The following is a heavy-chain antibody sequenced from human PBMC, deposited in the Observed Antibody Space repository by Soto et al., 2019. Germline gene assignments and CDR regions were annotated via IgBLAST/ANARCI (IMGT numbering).Heavy chain of an antibody. CDR3: ARGYYDSGVWRGYYYGTDV. V-gene: IGHV4-59*01. CDR2: IYYSGST. Sequence: SETLSLTCTVSGGSISSYYWSWIRQPPGKGLEWIGYIYYSGSTNYNPSLKSRVTISVDTSKNQFSLKLSSVTAADTAVYYCARGYYDSGVWRGYYYGTDVWGQGTTVTVSS. CDR1: GGSISSYY. J-gene: IGHJ6*02. D-gene: IGHD3-3*01.